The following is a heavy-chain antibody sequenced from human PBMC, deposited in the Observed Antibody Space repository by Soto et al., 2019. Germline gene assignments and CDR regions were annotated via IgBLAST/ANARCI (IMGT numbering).Heavy chain of an antibody. D-gene: IGHD2-21*02. CDR2: INPNTGVT. V-gene: IGHV1-2*04. CDR3: ARGPHIVVVTAIPLAY. Sequence: QVQLVQSGAEVKKPGASVKVSCQASGYTFTDYYMHWVRQAPGQGLEWMGWINPNTGVTNSAQKFQGWVTMTRDTSVGTAYLQLSRRRSDDTAVYYCARGPHIVVVTAIPLAYWGQGTLVSVSS. J-gene: IGHJ4*02. CDR1: GYTFTDYY.